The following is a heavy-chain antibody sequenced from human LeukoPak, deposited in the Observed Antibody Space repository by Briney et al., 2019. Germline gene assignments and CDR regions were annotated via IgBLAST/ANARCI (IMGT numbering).Heavy chain of an antibody. J-gene: IGHJ4*02. Sequence: PSQTLSLTCTISGGSISTDDYYWSWIRQPPGKGLEWIGYIYYSGITYYNPSLKSRVTISIDTSKNQFSLKLNSVTAADTAVYFCARDRDTMVRGEIDYWGQGILVTVSS. CDR3: ARDRDTMVRGEIDY. CDR2: IYYSGIT. V-gene: IGHV4-30-4*01. D-gene: IGHD3-10*01. CDR1: GGSISTDDYY.